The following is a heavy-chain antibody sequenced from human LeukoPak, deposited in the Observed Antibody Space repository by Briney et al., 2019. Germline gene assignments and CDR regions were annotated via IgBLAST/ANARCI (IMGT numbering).Heavy chain of an antibody. V-gene: IGHV3-66*01. D-gene: IGHD3-3*01. CDR2: IYSGGST. Sequence: QTGGSLRLSCAASGFTVSSNYMSWVRQAPGKGLEWVSVIYSGGSTYYADSVKGRFTISRDNSKNTLYLQMNSLRAEDTAVYYCAREGVAFLRSRLFDYWGQGTLVTVSS. CDR3: AREGVAFLRSRLFDY. CDR1: GFTVSSNY. J-gene: IGHJ4*02.